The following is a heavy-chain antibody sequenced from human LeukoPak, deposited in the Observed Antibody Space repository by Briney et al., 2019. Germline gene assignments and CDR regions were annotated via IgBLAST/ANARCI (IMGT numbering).Heavy chain of an antibody. Sequence: GGSLRLSCAASGFTFSSYEMNWVRQAPGKGLEWVSYISSNGSTIYYADSVKGRFTISRDNAKNSLYLQMNSLRAEDTAVYYCARVGGVGAAYYYYYMDVWGKGTTVTISS. CDR2: ISSNGSTI. CDR3: ARVGGVGAAYYYYYMDV. D-gene: IGHD2-15*01. V-gene: IGHV3-48*03. CDR1: GFTFSSYE. J-gene: IGHJ6*03.